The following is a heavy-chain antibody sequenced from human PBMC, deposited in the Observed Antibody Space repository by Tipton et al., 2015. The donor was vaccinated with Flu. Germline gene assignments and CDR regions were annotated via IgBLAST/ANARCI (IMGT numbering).Heavy chain of an antibody. V-gene: IGHV4-59*01. Sequence: GLVKPSETLSLTCTVSGASISSSYWSWIRQAPGKGLEWFGHIYYSGITNYNPSLKSRITISVDTSKNQFSLRLSSVTAADTAVYYCARDTSLQRWGQGTLVTVS. J-gene: IGHJ1*01. CDR1: GASISSSY. CDR3: ARDTSLQR. CDR2: IYYSGIT.